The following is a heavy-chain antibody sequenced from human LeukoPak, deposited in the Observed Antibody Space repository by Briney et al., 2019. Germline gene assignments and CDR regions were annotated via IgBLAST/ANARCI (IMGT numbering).Heavy chain of an antibody. CDR1: GGSFSGYY. D-gene: IGHD5-18*01. CDR3: ARGPNTARVY. J-gene: IGHJ4*02. CDR2: INHSGST. V-gene: IGHV4-34*01. Sequence: SETLSLTCAVYGGSFSGYYWSWIRQPPGKGLEWIGEINHSGSTNYNPSLKSRVTISVDTSKHQFSLKLSSVTAADTAVYYCARGPNTARVYWGQGTLATVSS.